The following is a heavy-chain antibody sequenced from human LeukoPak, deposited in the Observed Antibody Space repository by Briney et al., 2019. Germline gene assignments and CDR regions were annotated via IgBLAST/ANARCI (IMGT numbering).Heavy chain of an antibody. Sequence: GGSLRLSCAASGFTFSSYGMNWVRQAPGKGLEWVSDISSSSSTVYYADSVKGRFTISRDNAKNALYLQMNSLRAEDTAVYYCARGHHDQPPIATYYWGQATLVTASS. CDR2: ISSSSSTV. CDR3: ARGHHDQPPIATYY. J-gene: IGHJ4*02. D-gene: IGHD2-2*01. CDR1: GFTFSSYG. V-gene: IGHV3-48*01.